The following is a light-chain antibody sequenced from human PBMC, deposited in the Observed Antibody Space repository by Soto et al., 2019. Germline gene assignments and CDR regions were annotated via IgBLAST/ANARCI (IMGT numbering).Light chain of an antibody. Sequence: QSVLTQPPSVSAAPGQKVTISCSGGSSNIGNNFASWYQQLPGTAPKLLIYENNKRPSGIPDRFSGSKSGTSATLGITGLQTGDEADYYCGTWDSSLGAYVFGTGTKVTVL. J-gene: IGLJ1*01. V-gene: IGLV1-51*02. CDR1: SSNIGNNF. CDR3: GTWDSSLGAYV. CDR2: ENN.